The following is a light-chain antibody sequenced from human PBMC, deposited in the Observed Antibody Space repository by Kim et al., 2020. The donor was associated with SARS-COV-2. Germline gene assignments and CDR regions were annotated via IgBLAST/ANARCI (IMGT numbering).Light chain of an antibody. CDR2: EVN. Sequence: GQSFSISCTGTSRDVGGYNYASWYHQHPGTAPKLMIYEVNKRSSGVPDRFSGSKSGNTASLTVSGLQAEDEADYYCSSYAGSNNLVFGGGTQLTVL. J-gene: IGLJ2*01. CDR3: SSYAGSNNLV. CDR1: SRDVGGYNY. V-gene: IGLV2-8*01.